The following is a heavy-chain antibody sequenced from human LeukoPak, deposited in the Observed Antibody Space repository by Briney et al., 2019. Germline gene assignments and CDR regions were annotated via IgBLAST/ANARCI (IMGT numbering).Heavy chain of an antibody. V-gene: IGHV3-48*04. Sequence: PGGSLRLSCAASGFIFSSYSMNWVRQAPGKGLEWVSYISSSSSTIYYADSVKGRFTISRDNAKNSLYLQMNSLRAEDTAVYYCARDSGSALGHHDAFDIWGQGTMVTVSS. CDR3: ARDSGSALGHHDAFDI. D-gene: IGHD1-26*01. CDR2: ISSSSSTI. J-gene: IGHJ3*02. CDR1: GFIFSSYS.